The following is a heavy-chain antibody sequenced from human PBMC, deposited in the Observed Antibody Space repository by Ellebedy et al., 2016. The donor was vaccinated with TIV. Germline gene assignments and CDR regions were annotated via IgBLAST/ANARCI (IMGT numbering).Heavy chain of an antibody. V-gene: IGHV3-7*03. CDR2: IKQDGSEK. CDR1: GFTVSSNY. J-gene: IGHJ6*02. CDR3: AKLGFDILTGSGGMDV. Sequence: GESLKISCAASGFTVSSNYMSWVRQAPGKGLEWVANIKQDGSEKYYVDSVKGRFTISRDNAKNSLYLQMNSLRAEDTAVYYCAKLGFDILTGSGGMDVWGQGTTVTVSS. D-gene: IGHD3-9*01.